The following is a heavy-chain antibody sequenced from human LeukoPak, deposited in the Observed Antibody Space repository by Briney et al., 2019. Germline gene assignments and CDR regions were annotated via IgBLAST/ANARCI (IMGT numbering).Heavy chain of an antibody. V-gene: IGHV1-69*05. Sequence: SVKVSCKASGGTFSSYAISWVRQAPGQGLEWMGGIIPIFGTANYAQKFQGRVTITTDESTSTAYMELSSLRSEDTAVYYCATGPSYSNYLNYWGQGTLVIVSS. J-gene: IGHJ4*02. CDR2: IIPIFGTA. CDR3: ATGPSYSNYLNY. CDR1: GGTFSSYA. D-gene: IGHD4-11*01.